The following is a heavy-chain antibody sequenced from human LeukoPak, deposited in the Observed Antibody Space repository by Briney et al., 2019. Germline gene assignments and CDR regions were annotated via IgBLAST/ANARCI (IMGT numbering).Heavy chain of an antibody. CDR1: GYTFTGYY. Sequence: ASVKVSCKASGYTFTGYYMHWMRQAPGQGLEWMGWINPNSGGTNYAQKFQGRVTMTRDTSISTAYMELSRLRSDDTAVYYCARDKGLGELSYWFDPWGQGTLVNVSS. V-gene: IGHV1-2*02. D-gene: IGHD3-10*01. CDR2: INPNSGGT. J-gene: IGHJ5*02. CDR3: ARDKGLGELSYWFDP.